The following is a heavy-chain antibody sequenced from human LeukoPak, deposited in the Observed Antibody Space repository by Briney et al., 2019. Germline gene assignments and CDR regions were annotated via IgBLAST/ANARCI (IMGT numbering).Heavy chain of an antibody. Sequence: NNSGRTTYNPSLKSRVTISVDTSKNQFSLKLSSVTAADTAVYYCARGNVLRYFDWLFTLDYWGQGTLVTVSS. V-gene: IGHV4-34*01. J-gene: IGHJ4*02. D-gene: IGHD3-9*01. CDR2: NNSGRT. CDR3: ARGNVLRYFDWLFTLDY.